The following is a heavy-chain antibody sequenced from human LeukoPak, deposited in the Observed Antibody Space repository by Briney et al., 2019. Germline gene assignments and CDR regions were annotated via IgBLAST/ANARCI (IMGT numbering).Heavy chain of an antibody. Sequence: SETLSLTCTVSGGSISSSSFFWAWIRQPPGKGLEWIGTVSYSGTTYYSPSLKSRVTISVDTSKNQFSLRLTSVTAADTALYYCAKLTCSSTFCPLDYWGQGTLVTVSS. V-gene: IGHV4-39*01. CDR2: VSYSGTT. D-gene: IGHD2-2*01. CDR3: AKLTCSSTFCPLDY. J-gene: IGHJ4*02. CDR1: GGSISSSSFF.